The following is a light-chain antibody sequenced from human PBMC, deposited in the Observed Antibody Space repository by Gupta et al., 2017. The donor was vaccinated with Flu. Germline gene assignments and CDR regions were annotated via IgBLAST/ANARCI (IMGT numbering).Light chain of an antibody. CDR3: QQRSNWPRS. J-gene: IGKJ2*03. V-gene: IGKV3-11*01. CDR1: QSVSSY. Sequence: EIVLTQPPATLSLSPGERATLSCRASQSVSSYLAWYQQKPGQAPRLLIYDASNRATGIPARFSGSGSGTDFTLTISSLEPEDVAVYYCQQRSNWPRSFGQGTKLEIK. CDR2: DAS.